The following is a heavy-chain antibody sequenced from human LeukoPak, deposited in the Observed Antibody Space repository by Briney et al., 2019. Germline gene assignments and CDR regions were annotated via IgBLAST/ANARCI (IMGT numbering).Heavy chain of an antibody. Sequence: PSETLSLTCTVSGGSISTYYWNWIRQPPGKGLEWIGYIYYSGTTNYNPSLKSRVTISVDTSKNQFSLKLTSVTAADTAVYYCARGYSSTWFKTWDFWGQRTLVTVSS. D-gene: IGHD6-13*01. J-gene: IGHJ4*02. V-gene: IGHV4-59*08. CDR1: GGSISTYY. CDR3: ARGYSSTWFKTWDF. CDR2: IYYSGTT.